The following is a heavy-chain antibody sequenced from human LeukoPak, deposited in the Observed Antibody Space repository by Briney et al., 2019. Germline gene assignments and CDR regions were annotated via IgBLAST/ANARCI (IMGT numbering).Heavy chain of an antibody. CDR3: ARRTTGIPYYYYYYYMDV. V-gene: IGHV4-34*01. CDR2: INHSGST. CDR1: GGSISSYY. D-gene: IGHD1-1*01. J-gene: IGHJ6*03. Sequence: SETLSLTCTVSGGSISSYYWSWIRQPPGKGLEWIGEINHSGSTNYNPSLKSRVTISVDTSKNQFSLKLSSVTAADTAVYYCARRTTGIPYYYYYYYMDVWGKGTTVTISS.